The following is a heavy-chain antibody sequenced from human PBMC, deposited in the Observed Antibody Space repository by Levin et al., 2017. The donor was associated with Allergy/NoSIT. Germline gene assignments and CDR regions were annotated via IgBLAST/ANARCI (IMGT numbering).Heavy chain of an antibody. CDR1: GFTFSGDT. V-gene: IGHV3-21*01. J-gene: IGHJ6*02. D-gene: IGHD6-19*01. CDR2: ISSSSYYI. CDR3: ARDSSGWYTLSYYYGMDV. Sequence: GGSLRLSYVASGFTFSGDTMNWVRQAPGKGLEWVSSISSSSYYIYYADSVKGRFTISRDNAENSLYLQMDSLRAEDTAVYYCARDSSGWYTLSYYYGMDVWGQGTTVTVSS.